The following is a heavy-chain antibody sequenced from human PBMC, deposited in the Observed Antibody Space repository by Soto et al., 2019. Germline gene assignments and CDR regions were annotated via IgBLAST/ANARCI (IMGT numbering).Heavy chain of an antibody. Sequence: GESLKISCKGSGYSFTSYWISWVRQMPGKGLEWMGRIDPSDTYTNYSPSFQGHVTISADKSISTAYLQWSSLKAADTAMYYCARLNYYDSSEGYYGMDVWGQGTTVTVSS. CDR1: GYSFTSYW. CDR2: IDPSDTYT. V-gene: IGHV5-10-1*01. D-gene: IGHD3-22*01. CDR3: ARLNYYDSSEGYYGMDV. J-gene: IGHJ6*02.